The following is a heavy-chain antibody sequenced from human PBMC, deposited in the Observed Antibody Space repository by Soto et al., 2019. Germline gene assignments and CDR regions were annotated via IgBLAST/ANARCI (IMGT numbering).Heavy chain of an antibody. V-gene: IGHV5-51*01. D-gene: IGHD3-22*01. Sequence: PGESLKISCKGSGYSFTSYWIGWVRQMPGKGLEWMGIIYPGDSDTRYSPSFQGQVTISADKSISTAYLQWSSLKASDTATYFSDSSGYTRCFDYWGQGTLVTVSS. J-gene: IGHJ4*02. CDR1: GYSFTSYW. CDR2: IYPGDSDT. CDR3: DSSGYTRCFDY.